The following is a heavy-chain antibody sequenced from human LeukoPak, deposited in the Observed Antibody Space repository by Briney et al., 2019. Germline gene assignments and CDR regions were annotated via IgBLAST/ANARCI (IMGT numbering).Heavy chain of an antibody. CDR2: ISSGGTYE. CDR1: GFTFSNYA. Sequence: PGKSLRLSCAASGFTFSNYAMHWVRQAPGKGLEWVSLISSGGTYEYYADSEKGRFTISRDNSKNTLYLQLNSLRAEDTAVYYCARDSTYYYDSGSSGPHYFDNWGQGTLVTVSS. CDR3: ARDSTYYYDSGSSGPHYFDN. D-gene: IGHD3-10*01. J-gene: IGHJ4*02. V-gene: IGHV3-30*01.